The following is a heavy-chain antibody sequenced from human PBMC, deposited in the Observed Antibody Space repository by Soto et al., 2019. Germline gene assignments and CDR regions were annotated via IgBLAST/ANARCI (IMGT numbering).Heavy chain of an antibody. D-gene: IGHD6-19*01. CDR3: ARGRVAVAGTTYTCFGP. V-gene: IGHV4-34*01. Sequence: PSETLSLTCAVYGGSFSGYYWSWIRQPPGKGLEWIGEINHSGSTNYNPSLKSRVTISVDTSKNQFSLKLSSVTAADTAVYYCARGRVAVAGTTYTCFGPCGQGTTVTV. CDR2: INHSGST. J-gene: IGHJ5*02. CDR1: GGSFSGYY.